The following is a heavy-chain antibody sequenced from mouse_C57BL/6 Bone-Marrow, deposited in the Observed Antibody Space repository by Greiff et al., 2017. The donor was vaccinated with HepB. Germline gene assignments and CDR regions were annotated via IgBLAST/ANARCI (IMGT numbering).Heavy chain of an antibody. CDR2: INPGSGGT. V-gene: IGHV1-54*01. Sequence: QVHVKQSGAELVRPGTSVKVSCKASGYAFTNYLIEWVKQRPGQGLEWIGVINPGSGGTNYNEKFKGKATLTADKSSSTAYMQLSSLTSEDSAVYFCARRRERYYAMDYWGQGTSVTVSS. J-gene: IGHJ4*01. CDR1: GYAFTNYL. CDR3: ARRRERYYAMDY.